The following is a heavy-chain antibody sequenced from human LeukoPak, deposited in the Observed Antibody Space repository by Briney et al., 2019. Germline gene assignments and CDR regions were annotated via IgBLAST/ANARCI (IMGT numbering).Heavy chain of an antibody. Sequence: ASVKVSCKASGYTFTNYYMHWVRQAPGQGLEWMGIINPSGGSATYAQKFQGRVTMTRNTSTSTVYMELSSLRSEDTALYYCARGPGRYYFDYWGQGTLVTVSS. CDR3: ARGPGRYYFDY. V-gene: IGHV1-46*01. J-gene: IGHJ4*02. CDR2: INPSGGSA. CDR1: GYTFTNYY.